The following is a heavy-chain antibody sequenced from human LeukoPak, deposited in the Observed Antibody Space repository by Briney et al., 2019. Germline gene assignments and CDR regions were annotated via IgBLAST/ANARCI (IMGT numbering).Heavy chain of an antibody. CDR3: ARGYDFWSGYYPRLDY. D-gene: IGHD3-3*01. CDR1: GYTFTSYY. J-gene: IGHJ4*02. V-gene: IGHV1-46*01. CDR2: INPSGGST. Sequence: GASVKVSCKASGYTFTSYYMHWVRQAPGQGLEWMGIINPSGGSTSYAQKFQGRVTMTRDTSTSTVYMELSSLRSGDTAVYYCARGYDFWSGYYPRLDYWGQGTLVTVSS.